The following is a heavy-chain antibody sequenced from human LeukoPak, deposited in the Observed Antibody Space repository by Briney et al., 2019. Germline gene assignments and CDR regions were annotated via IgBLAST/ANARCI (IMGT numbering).Heavy chain of an antibody. CDR2: IYSGGST. Sequence: GGSLRLSCAASGFTVSSNYMSWVRQAPGKGLEWVSVIYSGGSTYYADSVKGRFTISRDNSKNTLYLQMNSLRAEDTAVYYCARVGYYGSGSYYKDYYYYGMDVWGRGTTVTVSS. CDR1: GFTVSSNY. V-gene: IGHV3-53*01. J-gene: IGHJ6*04. CDR3: ARVGYYGSGSYYKDYYYYGMDV. D-gene: IGHD3-10*01.